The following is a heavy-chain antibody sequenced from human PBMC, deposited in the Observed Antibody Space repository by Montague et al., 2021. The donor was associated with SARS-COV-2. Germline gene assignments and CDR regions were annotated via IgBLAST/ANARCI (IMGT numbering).Heavy chain of an antibody. J-gene: IGHJ6*02. D-gene: IGHD2-15*01. V-gene: IGHV3-74*01. Sequence: SLRLSCAASGFTFSSYWMHWARQAPGKGLVWVSRINSDGSSTSYADSVKGRFTISRDNAKNTLYLQMNSLRAEDTAVYYCARLGYCSGGSCYPYYYYYGMDVWGQGTTVTVSS. CDR1: GFTFSSYW. CDR2: INSDGSST. CDR3: ARLGYCSGGSCYPYYYYYGMDV.